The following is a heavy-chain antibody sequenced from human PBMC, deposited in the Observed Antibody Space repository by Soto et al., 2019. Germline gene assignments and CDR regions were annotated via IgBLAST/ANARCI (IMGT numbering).Heavy chain of an antibody. D-gene: IGHD1-7*01. V-gene: IGHV4-59*08. Sequence: SETLSLTCTVSGGSISSYYWSWIRQPPGKGLEWIGYIYYSGSTNYNPSLKSRVTISVDTSKNQFSLKLSSVTAADTAVYYCARLGWNYPNWFDPWGQGTLVTVSS. CDR2: IYYSGST. CDR1: GGSISSYY. CDR3: ARLGWNYPNWFDP. J-gene: IGHJ5*02.